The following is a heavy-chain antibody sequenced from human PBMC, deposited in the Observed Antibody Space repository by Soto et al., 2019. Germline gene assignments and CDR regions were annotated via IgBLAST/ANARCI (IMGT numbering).Heavy chain of an antibody. CDR2: IYPGDSDT. CDR3: ARPKSSGYDKTYYYGMDV. Sequence: GESLKISCKGSGYSFTSYWIGWVRQMPGKGLEWMGIIYPGDSDTRYSPSFQGQVTISADKSISTAYLQWSSLKASDTAMYYCARPKSSGYDKTYYYGMDVWGQGTTVTVSS. D-gene: IGHD5-12*01. CDR1: GYSFTSYW. V-gene: IGHV5-51*01. J-gene: IGHJ6*02.